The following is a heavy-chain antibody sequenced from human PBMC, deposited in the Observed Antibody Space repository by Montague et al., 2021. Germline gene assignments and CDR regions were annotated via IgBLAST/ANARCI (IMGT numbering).Heavy chain of an antibody. J-gene: IGHJ4*02. CDR2: TYYGSTWYT. D-gene: IGHD3-10*01. V-gene: IGHV6-1*01. CDR3: AREGVGDLLLSFDS. Sequence: CAISGDSVSNNNAAWNWIRESPSRGLEWLGRTYYGSTWYTDYAVSVKGRIAINPDTSKNQFSLQLNSVTPEDTAVYYCAREGVGDLLLSFDSWGQGTLVTVSS. CDR1: GDSVSNNNAA.